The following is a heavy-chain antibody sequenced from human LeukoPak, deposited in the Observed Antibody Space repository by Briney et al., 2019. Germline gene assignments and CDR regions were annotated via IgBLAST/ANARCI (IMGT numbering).Heavy chain of an antibody. CDR2: ISSSSSTI. CDR3: TRNQMGYYYYMDV. J-gene: IGHJ6*03. CDR1: GFTFSSYS. V-gene: IGHV3-48*04. D-gene: IGHD1-14*01. Sequence: PGGSLRLSCAASGFTFSSYSVNWVRQAPGKGLEWVSYISSSSSTIYYADPVKGRFTISRDNAKNSLYLQMNSLRAEDTAVYYCTRNQMGYYYYMDVWGKGTTVTVSS.